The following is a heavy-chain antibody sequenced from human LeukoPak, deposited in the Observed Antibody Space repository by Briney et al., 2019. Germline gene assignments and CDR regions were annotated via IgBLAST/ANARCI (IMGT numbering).Heavy chain of an antibody. CDR1: GFTFNSYA. V-gene: IGHV3-23*01. J-gene: IGHJ4*02. CDR2: ISGGGGST. D-gene: IGHD2-15*01. CDR3: AKDRGYCRGGSCYNFDY. Sequence: GGSLTLSCTASGFTFNSYAVSWVRQAPGGGLEWVSGISGGGGSTWYAHSVEGRFTISRDNSKNAVFLQMNSLRAEDTAVYFCAKDRGYCRGGSCYNFDYWGQGALVTVSS.